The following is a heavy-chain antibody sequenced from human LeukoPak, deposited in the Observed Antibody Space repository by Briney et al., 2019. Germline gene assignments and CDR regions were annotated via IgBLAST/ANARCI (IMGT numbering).Heavy chain of an antibody. CDR3: ARGVTGTTVVYYYYYYMDV. CDR2: MNPNSGNT. V-gene: IGHV1-8*03. D-gene: IGHD1-7*01. CDR1: GYTFTSYD. Sequence: VSVKVSCKASGYTFTSYDINWVRQATGQGLEWMGWMNPNSGNTGYAQKFQGRVTITRNTSISTAYMELSSLRSEDTAVYYCARGVTGTTVVYYYYYYMDVWGKGTTVIVSS. J-gene: IGHJ6*03.